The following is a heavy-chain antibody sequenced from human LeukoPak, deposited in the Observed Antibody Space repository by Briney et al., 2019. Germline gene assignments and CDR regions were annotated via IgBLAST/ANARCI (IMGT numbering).Heavy chain of an antibody. D-gene: IGHD3-10*01. J-gene: IGHJ3*02. CDR1: GGSLNSGSSY. CDR2: IYHSGGT. V-gene: IGHV4-31*03. Sequence: SQTLSLTCTVSGGSLNSGSSYWHWIRQNPGKGLDWIGYIYHSGGTYYNPSLKSRVTISVDTSKNQFSLRLNSVTAADTAVYSCARTYGSGAIDIWGLGTMVTVSS. CDR3: ARTYGSGAIDI.